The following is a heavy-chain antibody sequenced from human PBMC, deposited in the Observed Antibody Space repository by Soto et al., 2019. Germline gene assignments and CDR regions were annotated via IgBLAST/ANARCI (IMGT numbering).Heavy chain of an antibody. CDR3: ARLLLGAAMVPYGMDV. J-gene: IGHJ6*02. V-gene: IGHV5-10-1*03. Sequence: EVQLVQSGAEVKKPGESLRISCKGSGYSFTSYWISWLRQMPGKGLKWMGRIDPSDSYTNYSPSFQGHVTISADKSISTAYLQWSSLKASDTAMYYCARLLLGAAMVPYGMDVWGQGSTVTVSS. CDR2: IDPSDSYT. CDR1: GYSFTSYW. D-gene: IGHD5-18*01.